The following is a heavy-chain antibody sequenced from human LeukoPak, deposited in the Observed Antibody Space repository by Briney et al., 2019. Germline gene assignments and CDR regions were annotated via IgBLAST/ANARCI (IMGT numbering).Heavy chain of an antibody. CDR1: GGSISSSSYY. CDR3: AIAVDTAMVIDY. Sequence: PSETLSLTCAVSGGSISSSSYYWGWIRQPPGKGLEWIGSIYYSGSTYYNPSLKSRVTISVDTSKNQFSLKLSSVTAADTAVYYCAIAVDTAMVIDYWGQGTLVTVSS. V-gene: IGHV4-39*07. J-gene: IGHJ4*02. CDR2: IYYSGST. D-gene: IGHD5-18*01.